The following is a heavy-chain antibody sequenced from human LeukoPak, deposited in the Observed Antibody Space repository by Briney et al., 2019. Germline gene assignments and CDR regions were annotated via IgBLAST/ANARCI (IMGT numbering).Heavy chain of an antibody. J-gene: IGHJ5*02. CDR2: IYPGDSDT. D-gene: IGHD5-18*01. CDR3: ARLTLDTAMVISSFDP. V-gene: IGHV5-51*01. Sequence: GESLKISCKGSGYSFTNYWIAWVRQMPGKGLEWMGIIYPGDSDTRYSPSFQGQVTISADRSISTAYLQWSSLKASDTAMYYCARLTLDTAMVISSFDPWGQGTLVTVSS. CDR1: GYSFTNYW.